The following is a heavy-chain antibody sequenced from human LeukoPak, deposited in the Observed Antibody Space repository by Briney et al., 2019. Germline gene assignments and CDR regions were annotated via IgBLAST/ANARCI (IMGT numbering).Heavy chain of an antibody. CDR1: GYTFTNFV. CDR3: ARARYDSSGYYSWFDY. J-gene: IGHJ4*02. D-gene: IGHD3-22*01. V-gene: IGHV1-18*01. Sequence: ASVKVSCKTSGYTFTNFVISWVRQAPGQGLEWMGWVSGFNGNTNYPQKFQGRVSMTTDSSTSSAYMELTSLRSDDTAVYYCARARYDSSGYYSWFDYWGQGTLVTVSS. CDR2: VSGFNGNT.